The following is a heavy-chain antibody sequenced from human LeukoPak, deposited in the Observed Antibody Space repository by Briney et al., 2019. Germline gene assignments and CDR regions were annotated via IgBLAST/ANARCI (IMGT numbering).Heavy chain of an antibody. J-gene: IGHJ4*02. CDR1: GFTFSSSA. CDR3: AKAGDYSSSWSRWYFDY. D-gene: IGHD6-13*01. Sequence: GGSLRLSCAASGFTFSSSAMSWVRQAPGKGLEWVSTVSDTGSSTYYADSVKGRFTISRDNSKNTLYLQVNSLRAEDTAVYYCAKAGDYSSSWSRWYFDYWGQGTLVTVSS. V-gene: IGHV3-23*01. CDR2: VSDTGSST.